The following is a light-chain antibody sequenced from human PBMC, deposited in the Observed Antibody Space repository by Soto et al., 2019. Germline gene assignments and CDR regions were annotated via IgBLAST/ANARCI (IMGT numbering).Light chain of an antibody. Sequence: QSALTQPASVSGSPGQSITISCNGISSDVGRYNLVSWYQQHPGKAPKLMIYEVTKRPSGVSNRFSGSKSGNTASLTVSGLQADDEADYYCSSYAGNNNYVFGTGTKLTVL. CDR1: SSDVGRYNL. J-gene: IGLJ1*01. V-gene: IGLV2-14*02. CDR3: SSYAGNNNYV. CDR2: EVT.